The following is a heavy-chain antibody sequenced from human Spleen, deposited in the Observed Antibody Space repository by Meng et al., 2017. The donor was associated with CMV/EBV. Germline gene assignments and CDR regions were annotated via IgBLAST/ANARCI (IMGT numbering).Heavy chain of an antibody. V-gene: IGHV4-34*01. CDR2: INHSGST. Sequence: CAVYGGSFSDYYWSWIRQPPGKGLEWIGEINHSGSTTYNPSFKSRVTMSVDTSKNQFSLKLSSVTAADTAVYYCASPPRGNYYDSQYWSQGTLVTVSS. CDR1: GGSFSDYY. J-gene: IGHJ1*01. D-gene: IGHD3-10*01. CDR3: ASPPRGNYYDSQY.